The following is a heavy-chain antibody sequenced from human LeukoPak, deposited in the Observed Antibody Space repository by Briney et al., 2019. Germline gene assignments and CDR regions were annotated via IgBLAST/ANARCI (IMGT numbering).Heavy chain of an antibody. D-gene: IGHD3-10*01. CDR1: GFTFDDYA. CDR3: AKDMGGSGSSSYAFDI. Sequence: GGSLRLSCAASGFTFDDYAMHWVRQAPGKGLEWVSGISWNSGSIGYADSVKGRFTISRDNAKNSLYLQMNSLRAEDMALYYCAKDMGGSGSSSYAFDIWGQGAMVTVSS. J-gene: IGHJ3*02. CDR2: ISWNSGSI. V-gene: IGHV3-9*03.